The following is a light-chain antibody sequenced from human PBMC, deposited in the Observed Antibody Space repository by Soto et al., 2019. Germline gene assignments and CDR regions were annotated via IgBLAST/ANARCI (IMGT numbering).Light chain of an antibody. Sequence: EIVLTQSPGTLSLSPGERATLSCRASQSVSKSYLAWYQQKHGQAPRLLIYGASSRATGIPGRFSGSESGTDFTLTISRLAPEDFAVYYCQQYGSSPPITFGQGTRLEIK. CDR1: QSVSKSY. V-gene: IGKV3-20*01. CDR2: GAS. J-gene: IGKJ5*01. CDR3: QQYGSSPPIT.